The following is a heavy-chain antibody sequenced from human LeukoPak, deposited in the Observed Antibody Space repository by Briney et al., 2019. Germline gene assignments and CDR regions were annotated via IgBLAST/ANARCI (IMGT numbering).Heavy chain of an antibody. J-gene: IGHJ3*02. Sequence: PSETLSLTCAVYGRSFSGYYWSWIRQPPGKGLEWIGEINHSGSTNYNPSLKSRVTISVDTSKNQFSLKLSSVTAADTAVYYCARKEMATIGNAFDIWGQGTMVTVSS. D-gene: IGHD1-1*01. CDR1: GRSFSGYY. V-gene: IGHV4-34*01. CDR2: INHSGST. CDR3: ARKEMATIGNAFDI.